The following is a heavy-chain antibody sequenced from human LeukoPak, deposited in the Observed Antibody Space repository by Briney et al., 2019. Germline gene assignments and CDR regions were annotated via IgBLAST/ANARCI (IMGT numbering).Heavy chain of an antibody. Sequence: PSETQSLTCTVSGGSISSSSYYWGWIRQPPGKGLEWIGSIYYSGSTYYNPSLKSRVTISVDTSKNQFSLKLSSVTAADTAVYYCARRLLWELLTFDYRGQGTLVTVSS. CDR3: ARRLLWELLTFDY. V-gene: IGHV4-39*01. CDR2: IYYSGST. J-gene: IGHJ4*02. CDR1: GGSISSSSYY. D-gene: IGHD1-26*01.